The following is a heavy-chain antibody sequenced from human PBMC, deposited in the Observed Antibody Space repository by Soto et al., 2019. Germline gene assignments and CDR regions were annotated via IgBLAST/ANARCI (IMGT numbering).Heavy chain of an antibody. CDR2: IYSGGST. D-gene: IGHD3-9*01. V-gene: IGHV3-66*01. CDR1: GFTVSSNY. Sequence: PGGSLRLSCAASGFTVSSNYMSWVRQAPGKGLEWVSVIYSGGSTYYADSVKGRFTISRDNSKNTLYLQMNSLRAEDTAVYYCARSQLELRYFDWSPRYYGMDVWGQGTTVTVSS. CDR3: ARSQLELRYFDWSPRYYGMDV. J-gene: IGHJ6*02.